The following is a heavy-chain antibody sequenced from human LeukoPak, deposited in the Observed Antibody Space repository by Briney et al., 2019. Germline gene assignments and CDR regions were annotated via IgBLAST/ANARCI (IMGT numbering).Heavy chain of an antibody. V-gene: IGHV3-48*04. CDR3: ATANSIMDDY. J-gene: IGHJ4*02. CDR1: GFTLSSYS. Sequence: GGSLRLSCAASGFTLSSYSLNWVRQAPGKGLEWISYISASSSTIYYAGSVKGRFTISRDNAKNSLYLQMNSLRTEDTAVYFCATANSIMDDYWGQGTLVTVSS. D-gene: IGHD2/OR15-2a*01. CDR2: ISASSSTI.